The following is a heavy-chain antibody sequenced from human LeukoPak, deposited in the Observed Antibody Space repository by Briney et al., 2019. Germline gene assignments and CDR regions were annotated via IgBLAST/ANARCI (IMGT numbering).Heavy chain of an antibody. CDR2: IYTSGST. CDR3: ATMGDYYDSSGYYFFDY. CDR1: GGSISSYY. J-gene: IGHJ4*02. Sequence: PSETLSLTCPVSGGSISSYYWSWIRQPAGKGLEWIGRIYTSGSTNYNPSLKSRVTMSVDTSKNQFSLKLSSVTAADTAVYYCATMGDYYDSSGYYFFDYWGQGTLVTVSS. V-gene: IGHV4-4*07. D-gene: IGHD3-22*01.